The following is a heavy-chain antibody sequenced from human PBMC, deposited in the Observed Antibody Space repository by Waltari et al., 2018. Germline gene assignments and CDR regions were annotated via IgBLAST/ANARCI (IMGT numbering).Heavy chain of an antibody. CDR3: ARVHYDFWGGYYI. CDR1: GYPFSDYD. CDR2: INPKSGNT. J-gene: IGHJ4*02. V-gene: IGHV1-8*02. D-gene: IGHD3-3*01. Sequence: QMQLVQSGAEVKKPGASVKVSCTASGYPFSDYDINWVRQATGHGLEWMGWINPKSGNTVSAQNFQDRVTITRDPSTSTVYMELSSLRSDDAAVYYCARVHYDFWGGYYIWGQGTLVTVPS.